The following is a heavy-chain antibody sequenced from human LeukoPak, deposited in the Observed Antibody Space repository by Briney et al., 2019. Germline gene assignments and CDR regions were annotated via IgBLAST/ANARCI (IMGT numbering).Heavy chain of an antibody. Sequence: GGSLRLSCAASGFSFSSYAMSWVRQAPGEGLEWVSAISGSDDSTYYAGSVKGRFTISRDNSKTTLYLEMNSLRSEDTAVYYCARDHQIAAAVYYFDYWGQGTLVTVSS. CDR3: ARDHQIAAAVYYFDY. CDR1: GFSFSSYA. D-gene: IGHD6-13*01. CDR2: ISGSDDST. J-gene: IGHJ4*02. V-gene: IGHV3-23*01.